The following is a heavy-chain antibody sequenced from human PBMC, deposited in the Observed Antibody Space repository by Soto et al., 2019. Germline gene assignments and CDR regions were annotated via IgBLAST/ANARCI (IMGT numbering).Heavy chain of an antibody. V-gene: IGHV3-23*01. CDR1: GFTFSSYA. CDR3: AKGRGGRPAAHFDY. J-gene: IGHJ4*02. CDR2: ISGSGGST. Sequence: HPGGSLRLSCAASGFTFSSYAMSWVRQAPGKGLEWVSAISGSGGSTYYADSVKGRFTISRDNSKNTLYLQMNSLRAEDTAVYYCAKGRGGRPAAHFDYWGQGTLVTVSS. D-gene: IGHD2-2*01.